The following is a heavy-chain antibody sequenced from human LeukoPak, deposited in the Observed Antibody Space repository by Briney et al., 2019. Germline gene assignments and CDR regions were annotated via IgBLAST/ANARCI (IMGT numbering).Heavy chain of an antibody. V-gene: IGHV3-23*01. CDR2: ISGSGGST. CDR3: AKDTYYYDSTGPFDI. Sequence: GGSLRLSCAASGFTFSSYAMSWVRQAPGEGLEWVSAISGSGGSTYYADSVKGRFTISRDNSKNTLYLQMNSLRAEDTAVYYCAKDTYYYDSTGPFDIWGQGTMVTVSS. CDR1: GFTFSSYA. D-gene: IGHD3-22*01. J-gene: IGHJ3*02.